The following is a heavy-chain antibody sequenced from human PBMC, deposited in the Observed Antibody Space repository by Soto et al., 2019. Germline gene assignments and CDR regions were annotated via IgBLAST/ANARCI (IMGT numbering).Heavy chain of an antibody. CDR3: AKGTYYYGSAPYYFDY. D-gene: IGHD3-10*01. CDR1: GFTFSSYA. CDR2: ISDSGGST. Sequence: HPGGSLRLSCAASGFTFSSYAMSWVRQAPGKGLEWVSGISDSGGSTYYADSVKGRFTISRDNSKNTLYLQMNSLRAEDTAVYYRAKGTYYYGSAPYYFDYWGQGTLVTVSS. J-gene: IGHJ4*02. V-gene: IGHV3-23*01.